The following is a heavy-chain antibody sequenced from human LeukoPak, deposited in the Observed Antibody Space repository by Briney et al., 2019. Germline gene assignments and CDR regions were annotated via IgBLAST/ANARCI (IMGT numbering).Heavy chain of an antibody. V-gene: IGHV1-46*01. CDR2: INPRGGST. J-gene: IGHJ4*02. CDR1: EYTFTTYY. D-gene: IGHD1-7*01. CDR3: ARGGGPGNYPFDF. Sequence: ASVKVSCKASEYTFTTYYMHWVRQAPGQGLEWVGIINPRGGSTTYAQKFQGRVTMTRDTSTSTVYMELSSLKSDDTAAYYCARGGGPGNYPFDFWGQGTLVTVSS.